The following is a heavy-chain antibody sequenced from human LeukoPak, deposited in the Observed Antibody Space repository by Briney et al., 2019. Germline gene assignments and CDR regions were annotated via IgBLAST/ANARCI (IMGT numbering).Heavy chain of an antibody. CDR2: IYSGGST. V-gene: IGHV3-53*01. Sequence: GGSLRLSCAASGFTVSSNYMSWVRQAPGKGLEWVSIIYSGGSTYYADSVMGRFTISRDNSKNTLYLQMNSLRVEDTAVYYCARGRIFGVVNRRKGKNNTNWFDPWGQGTLVTVSS. CDR1: GFTVSSNY. J-gene: IGHJ5*02. D-gene: IGHD3-3*01. CDR3: ARGRIFGVVNRRKGKNNTNWFDP.